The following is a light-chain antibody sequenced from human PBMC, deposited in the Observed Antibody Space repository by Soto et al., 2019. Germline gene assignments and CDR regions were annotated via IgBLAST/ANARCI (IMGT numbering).Light chain of an antibody. CDR3: QQYGSSPWT. CDR2: GAS. J-gene: IGKJ1*01. V-gene: IGKV3-20*01. Sequence: ESVLAQSPGALSLSRGEGATLSCRASQSVSSSYLAWYQQKPGQAPRLLIYGASSRATGIPDRFSGSGSGTDFTLTISRLEPEDFAVYYCQQYGSSPWTFGQGTKVDIK. CDR1: QSVSSSY.